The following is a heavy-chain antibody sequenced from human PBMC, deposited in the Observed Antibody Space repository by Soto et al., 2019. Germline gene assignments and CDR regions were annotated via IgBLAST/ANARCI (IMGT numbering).Heavy chain of an antibody. CDR2: IKPDESEK. D-gene: IGHD4-4*01. V-gene: IGHV3-7*01. CDR3: VRGGSNYAS. Sequence: ESGGGLVPPGGSLRLSCTASGFTVSDSWMTWVRQAPGKGLEWVDRIKPDESEKKYADYVKGRFSISIDNAKNSMYLQMDSLRGEDTAVYYCVRGGSNYASWGQGPLVTVSS. J-gene: IGHJ5*02. CDR1: GFTVSDSW.